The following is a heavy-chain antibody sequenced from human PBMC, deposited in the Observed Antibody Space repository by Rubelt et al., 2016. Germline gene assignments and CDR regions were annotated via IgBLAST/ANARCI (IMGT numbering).Heavy chain of an antibody. Sequence: EVQLVESGGGLVQPGRSLGLSCTASGFTFGDYAMSWFRQAPGKGLEWVSSISSSSTYIHDADSVKGRFTTSRYKSKNALFLQSNSLRAEDKGMYYCARENHGRFDYWGQGTMLTVSS. CDR1: GFTFGDYA. CDR3: ARENHGRFDY. V-gene: IGHV3-21*01. D-gene: IGHD1-14*01. CDR2: ISSSSTYI. J-gene: IGHJ4*02.